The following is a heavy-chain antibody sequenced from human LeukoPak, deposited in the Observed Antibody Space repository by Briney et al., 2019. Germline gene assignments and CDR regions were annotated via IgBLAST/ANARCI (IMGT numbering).Heavy chain of an antibody. D-gene: IGHD5-18*01. J-gene: IGHJ4*02. CDR2: ISSSTI. CDR1: GFTFSSYS. Sequence: SGGSLRLSCAASGFTFSSYSMNWVRQAPGKGLEWVSYISSSTIYYADSVKGRFTISRDNAKNSLYLQMNSLRAEDTAVYYCAKDAAMGLFDYWGQGTLVTVSS. V-gene: IGHV3-48*01. CDR3: AKDAAMGLFDY.